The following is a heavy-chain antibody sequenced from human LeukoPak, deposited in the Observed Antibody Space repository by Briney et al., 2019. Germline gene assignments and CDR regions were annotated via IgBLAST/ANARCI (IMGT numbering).Heavy chain of an antibody. D-gene: IGHD2-15*01. CDR2: ISSNGGST. CDR1: GFTFSSYA. J-gene: IGHJ4*02. CDR3: VEDSAKGRYCSGGSCYSTAYYFDY. Sequence: SGGSLRLSCSASGFTFSSYAMHWVRQAPGKGLEYVSAISSNGGSTYYADSVKGRFTISRDNSKNTLYLQMSSLRAEDTAVYYCVEDSAKGRYCSGGSCYSTAYYFDYWGQGTLVTVSS. V-gene: IGHV3-64D*06.